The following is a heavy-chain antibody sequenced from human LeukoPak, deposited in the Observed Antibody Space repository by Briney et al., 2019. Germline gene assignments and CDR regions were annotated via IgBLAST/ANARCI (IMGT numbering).Heavy chain of an antibody. V-gene: IGHV3-23*01. Sequence: GGSLRLSCAASGFTFSSYAMNWVRQDPGKGLEWVSRISDSGAATYYAGSVKGRFTISRDNSKNTLYLHMNSLRADDTAVYYCAKVDIPMGRLINSWGQGTLVSVSS. CDR3: AKVDIPMGRLINS. J-gene: IGHJ4*02. D-gene: IGHD5-18*01. CDR1: GFTFSSYA. CDR2: ISDSGAAT.